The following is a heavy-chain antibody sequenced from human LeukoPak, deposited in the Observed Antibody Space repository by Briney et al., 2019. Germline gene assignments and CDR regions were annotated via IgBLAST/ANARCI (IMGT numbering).Heavy chain of an antibody. CDR3: ARGRREIFDY. V-gene: IGHV1-2*02. CDR1: GYTFTDYY. Sequence: ASVKVSCKASGYTFTDYYVHWVRQAPGQGLEWMGWINPNSGGTKYAQNFQGRVTMTRDTSISTAYMELSRLRSDDTAVYYCARGRREIFDYWGQGTLVTVSS. D-gene: IGHD1-26*01. J-gene: IGHJ4*02. CDR2: INPNSGGT.